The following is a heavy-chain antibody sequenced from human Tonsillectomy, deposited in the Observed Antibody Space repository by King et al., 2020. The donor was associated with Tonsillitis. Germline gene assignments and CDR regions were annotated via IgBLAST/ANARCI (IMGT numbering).Heavy chain of an antibody. V-gene: IGHV4-4*07. CDR1: GGSISSYY. CDR2: IYTSGST. D-gene: IGHD1-26*01. Sequence: QLQESGPGLVKPSETLSLTCTVSGGSISSYYWSWILQPAGKGLEWIGRIYTSGSTTYNPSLKSRVTMSVDTSKNQFSLKLSSVTAADTAVYYCARVAEYSGSSFDYWGQGTLVTVSS. CDR3: ARVAEYSGSSFDY. J-gene: IGHJ4*02.